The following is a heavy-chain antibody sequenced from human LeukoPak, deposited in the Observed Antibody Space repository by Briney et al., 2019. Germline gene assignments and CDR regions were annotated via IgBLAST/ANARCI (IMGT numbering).Heavy chain of an antibody. Sequence: SQTLSLTCTVSGGSISSGDYYWSWIRQPPGKGLEWIAYIYYSGSTYYNPSLKSRVTISLDTSKNQFSLKLSSVTAADTAVYYCARAPVYSGTFFDYWGQGTLVTVS. D-gene: IGHD1-26*01. J-gene: IGHJ4*02. CDR3: ARAPVYSGTFFDY. CDR1: GGSISSGDYY. V-gene: IGHV4-30-4*01. CDR2: IYYSGST.